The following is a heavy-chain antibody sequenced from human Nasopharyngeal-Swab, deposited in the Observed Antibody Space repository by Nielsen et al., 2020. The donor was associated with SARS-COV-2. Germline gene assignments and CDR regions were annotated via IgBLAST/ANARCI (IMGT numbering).Heavy chain of an antibody. CDR2: INDSGST. D-gene: IGHD3-9*01. CDR3: ARIELRYFDGVVSNGWFDP. Sequence: SETLSLTCAVYGGSFSGDYWSWIRQPPGKGLGWIGEINDSGSTNYNPSLKSRVTISVDTSKNQFSLRLSSLTAADTAVYYCARIELRYFDGVVSNGWFDPWGQGTLVTVSS. V-gene: IGHV4-34*01. J-gene: IGHJ5*02. CDR1: GGSFSGDY.